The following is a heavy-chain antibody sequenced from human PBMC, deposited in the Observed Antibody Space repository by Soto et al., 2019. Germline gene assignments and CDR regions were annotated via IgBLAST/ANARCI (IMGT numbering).Heavy chain of an antibody. J-gene: IGHJ4*02. CDR2: IYYSGST. CDR1: GGSISSYY. CDR3: ARGLSGSGYDYRYFDY. Sequence: SETLSLTCTVSGGSISSYYWSWIRQPPGKGLEWIGYIYYSGSTNYNPSLKSRVTISVDTSKNQFSLKLSSVTAADTAVYYCARGLSGSGYDYRYFDYWGQGTLVTVSS. V-gene: IGHV4-59*12. D-gene: IGHD5-12*01.